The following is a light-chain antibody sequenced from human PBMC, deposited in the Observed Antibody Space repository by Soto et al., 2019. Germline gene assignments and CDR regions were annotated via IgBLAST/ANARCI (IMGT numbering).Light chain of an antibody. Sequence: EIVLTQSPGTLSLSPGERATLPCRASQSVSSSSLAWYQQKPGQAPRLLVYGEASRATGIPDRFSGSGSGTDFTLTISRLEPEDFAVYYCQQYGGSPLVTFGQGTKLEIK. CDR2: GEA. J-gene: IGKJ2*01. CDR3: QQYGGSPLVT. CDR1: QSVSSSS. V-gene: IGKV3-20*01.